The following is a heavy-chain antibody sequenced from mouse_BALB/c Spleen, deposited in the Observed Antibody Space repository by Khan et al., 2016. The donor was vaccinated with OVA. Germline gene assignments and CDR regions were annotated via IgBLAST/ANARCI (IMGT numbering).Heavy chain of an antibody. CDR3: ARNYDYGEGLAY. J-gene: IGHJ3*01. V-gene: IGHV2-2*02. CDR2: IWSGGST. D-gene: IGHD2-4*01. Sequence: VMLVESGPGLVQPSQSLSITCTVSGFSLTTYGVHWVRQSPGKGLEWLGVIWSGGSTDYNAAFISRLSISKDSSKSQVFFKMNSLQVNGTAIYYWARNYDYGEGLAYWGQGTLVTGSA. CDR1: GFSLTTYG.